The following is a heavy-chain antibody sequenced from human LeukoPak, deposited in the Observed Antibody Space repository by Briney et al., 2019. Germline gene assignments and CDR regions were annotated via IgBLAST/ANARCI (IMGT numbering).Heavy chain of an antibody. CDR1: GGSISSYY. CDR3: ARYRGDYYYGMDV. D-gene: IGHD1-14*01. Sequence: SETLSLTCTVSGGSISSYYWSWIRQPPGKGLEWIGYIYYSGSTNYNPSLKSRVTISVDTSKNQFSLELSSVTAADTAVYYCARYRGDYYYGMDVWGQGTTVTVSS. V-gene: IGHV4-59*01. CDR2: IYYSGST. J-gene: IGHJ6*02.